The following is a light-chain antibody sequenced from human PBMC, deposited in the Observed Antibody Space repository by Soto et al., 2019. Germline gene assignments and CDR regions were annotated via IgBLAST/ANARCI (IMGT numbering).Light chain of an antibody. CDR2: EVS. V-gene: IGLV2-14*01. CDR3: SSYTSSSTWV. J-gene: IGLJ3*02. CDR1: SSDVGGYNY. Sequence: QSALTQPASVSGSPGQSITISCTGTSSDVGGYNYVSWYQQHPGKAPKLMIYEVSNRPSGVSNRFSGSKSGNTASLTISGLKAEHEADYYCSSYTSSSTWVFGGGTKLTVL.